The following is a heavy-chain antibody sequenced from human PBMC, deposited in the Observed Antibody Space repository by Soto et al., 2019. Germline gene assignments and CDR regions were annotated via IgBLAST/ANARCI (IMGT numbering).Heavy chain of an antibody. CDR1: GFTFSSYG. D-gene: IGHD6-19*01. Sequence: QVQLVESGGGVVQPGRSLRLSCAASGFTFSSYGMHWVRQAPGKGLEWVAVISYDGSNKYYADSVKGRFTISRDNSKNTLYLQMNSLRAEDTAVYYCAKELERSSGWSHYYYYGMDGWGQGTTVTVSS. V-gene: IGHV3-30*18. J-gene: IGHJ6*02. CDR3: AKELERSSGWSHYYYYGMDG. CDR2: ISYDGSNK.